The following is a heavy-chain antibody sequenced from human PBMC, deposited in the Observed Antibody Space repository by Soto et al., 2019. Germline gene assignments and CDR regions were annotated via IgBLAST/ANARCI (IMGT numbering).Heavy chain of an antibody. CDR3: AKDRERAARYYCDY. CDR2: ISYDGRDK. J-gene: IGHJ4*02. D-gene: IGHD6-6*01. CDR1: GFTFSTCA. V-gene: IGHV3-30*18. Sequence: GGSVRLSGAASGFTFSTCAMHWVRQAPGKGLEWVAVISYDGRDKHYEDSVKGRFTISRDNSKNTLYLQMDSLRGEDTAIYYCAKDRERAARYYCDYWGQGTPVTVSS.